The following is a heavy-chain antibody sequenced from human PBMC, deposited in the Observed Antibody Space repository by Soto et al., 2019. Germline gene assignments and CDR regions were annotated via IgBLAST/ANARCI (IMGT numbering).Heavy chain of an antibody. D-gene: IGHD3-10*02. J-gene: IGHJ2*01. V-gene: IGHV3-21*01. CDR1: GFTFSSYS. CDR2: ISSSSSYI. Sequence: EVQLVESGGGLVKPGGSLRLSCAASGFTFSSYSMNWVRQAPGKGLEWISSISSSSSYIYYADSVKGRFTISRDNAKNSLYLQMNSLRAEDTAVYYCARDVPNWYFDLWGRGTLVTVSS. CDR3: ARDVPNWYFDL.